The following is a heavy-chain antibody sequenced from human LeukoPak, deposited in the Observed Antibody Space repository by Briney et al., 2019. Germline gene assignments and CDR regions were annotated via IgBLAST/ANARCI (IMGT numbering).Heavy chain of an antibody. D-gene: IGHD3-22*01. CDR1: GFTFSSSA. CDR3: AKDPPDSTGYYPFAY. J-gene: IGHJ4*02. V-gene: IGHV3-23*01. Sequence: GGSLRLSCAASGFTFSSSAMSWVRQAPGKGLEWVSVISGSGSSTSYTDSVKGRFTISRDNSKNTLYLQMNNLRAEDTAVYYCAKDPPDSTGYYPFAYWGQGTLVTVSS. CDR2: ISGSGSST.